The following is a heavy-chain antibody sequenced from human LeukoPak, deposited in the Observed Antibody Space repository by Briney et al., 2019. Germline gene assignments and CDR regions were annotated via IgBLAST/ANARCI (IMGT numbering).Heavy chain of an antibody. V-gene: IGHV4-59*01. D-gene: IGHD5-24*01. Sequence: PSETLSLTCTVSGGSISSYYWSWIRQPPGKGLEWIGYIYYSGSTNYNPSLKSRVTISVDTSKNQFSLKLSSVTAADTAVYYCARGRRWLQLLLDYWGQGTLVTVSS. CDR3: ARGRRWLQLLLDY. J-gene: IGHJ4*02. CDR2: IYYSGST. CDR1: GGSISSYY.